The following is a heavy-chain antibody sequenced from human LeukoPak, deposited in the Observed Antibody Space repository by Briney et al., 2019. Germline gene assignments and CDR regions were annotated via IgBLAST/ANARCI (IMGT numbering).Heavy chain of an antibody. J-gene: IGHJ4*02. D-gene: IGHD4-17*01. CDR2: INHSGST. CDR1: GGCFSGYY. V-gene: IGHV4-34*01. CDR3: ARRPTVTTKFDY. Sequence: PSETLSLTCAVYGGCFSGYYWCWIRQPPGKGLEWIGEINHSGSTNYNPSLKSRVTISVDPSKNQFSLKLSSVTAADTAVYYCARRPTVTTKFDYRGQGTLVTVS.